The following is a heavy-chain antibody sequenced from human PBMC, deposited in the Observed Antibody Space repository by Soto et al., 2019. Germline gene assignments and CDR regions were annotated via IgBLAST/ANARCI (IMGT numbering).Heavy chain of an antibody. V-gene: IGHV4-59*01. Sequence: QVQLQESGPGLVKPSETLSLTCTVSGGSISSYYWSWIRQPPGKGLEWIGFIYYSESTNYNPSLPSRVTISVDTSKNQFSLRLTSVTAADTAVYYCARAVEMYASGWYYFDYWGQGTLVTVSS. CDR2: IYYSEST. CDR3: ARAVEMYASGWYYFDY. J-gene: IGHJ4*02. CDR1: GGSISSYY. D-gene: IGHD6-19*01.